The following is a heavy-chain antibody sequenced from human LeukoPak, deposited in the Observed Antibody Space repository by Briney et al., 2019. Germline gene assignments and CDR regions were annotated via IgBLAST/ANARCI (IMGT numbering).Heavy chain of an antibody. V-gene: IGHV4-59*08. CDR1: GGSISSYY. CDR2: IYYSGST. D-gene: IGHD6-19*01. J-gene: IGHJ4*02. Sequence: SETLSLTCTVSGGSISSYYWSWIRQPPGKGLEWIGYIYYSGSTNYNPSLKSRVTISVDTSKNQFSLRLSSVTAADTAVCFCARRFNSVWYFDYWGQGTLVTVSS. CDR3: ARRFNSVWYFDY.